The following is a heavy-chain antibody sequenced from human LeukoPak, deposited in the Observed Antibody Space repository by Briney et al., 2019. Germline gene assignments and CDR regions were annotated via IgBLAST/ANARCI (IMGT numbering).Heavy chain of an antibody. CDR1: GFAVSSNY. V-gene: IGHV3-53*01. CDR2: MHSDGST. Sequence: GGSLRLSCAASGFAVSSNYMSWVRQPPGKGLEWVSVMHSDGSTYYADSVKGRFTISRDNLKNTLSLQMDSLRGEDTAVYYCARDQVLRGSYPTYYYGMDVWGKGTTVTVSS. CDR3: ARDQVLRGSYPTYYYGMDV. J-gene: IGHJ6*04. D-gene: IGHD3-16*01.